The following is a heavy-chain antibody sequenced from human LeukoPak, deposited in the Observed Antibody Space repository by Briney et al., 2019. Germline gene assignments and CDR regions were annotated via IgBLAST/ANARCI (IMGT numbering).Heavy chain of an antibody. CDR3: ARGSNPWYYGMDV. J-gene: IGHJ6*02. D-gene: IGHD2-2*01. V-gene: IGHV3-33*01. Sequence: GGSLRLSCAASGFTFSSYGMHWVRQAPGKGLEWVAVIWYDGSNKYYADSVKGRFTISRDNSKNTLYLQMNSLRAEDTAVCYCARGSNPWYYGMDVWGQGTTVTVSS. CDR2: IWYDGSNK. CDR1: GFTFSSYG.